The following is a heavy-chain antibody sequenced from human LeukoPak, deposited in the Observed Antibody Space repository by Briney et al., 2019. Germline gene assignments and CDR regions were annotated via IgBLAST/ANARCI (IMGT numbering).Heavy chain of an antibody. D-gene: IGHD3-9*01. CDR2: MSSNGGST. Sequence: GGSLRLSCSASGFTFSSYAMHWVRQAPGKGLGYVSGMSSNGGSTYYADSVKGRFTISRDNSKNTLYLQMNSLRAEDTAVYYCAKFYDILTGYFDYWGQGTLVTVSS. CDR3: AKFYDILTGYFDY. CDR1: GFTFSSYA. V-gene: IGHV3-64*04. J-gene: IGHJ4*02.